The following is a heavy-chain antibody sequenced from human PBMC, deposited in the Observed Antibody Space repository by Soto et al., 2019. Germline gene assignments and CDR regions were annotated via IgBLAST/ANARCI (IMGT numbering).Heavy chain of an antibody. D-gene: IGHD2-21*01. V-gene: IGHV1-18*01. CDR3: ARADPVLWWRLFDY. Sequence: QVQLVQSGAEVKMPGASVKVSCKASGYTFTSYGISWVREAPGQGLEWMGWISAYNGNTNYAQKLQGRVTMTTDTPTSTADMELRSLRSDDTAVYYCARADPVLWWRLFDYWAQGTLVTVSS. J-gene: IGHJ4*02. CDR2: ISAYNGNT. CDR1: GYTFTSYG.